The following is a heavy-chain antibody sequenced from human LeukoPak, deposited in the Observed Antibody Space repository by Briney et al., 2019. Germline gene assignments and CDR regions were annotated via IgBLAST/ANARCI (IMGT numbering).Heavy chain of an antibody. D-gene: IGHD1-26*01. V-gene: IGHV3-23*01. CDR1: GFTFSSYA. CDR2: ISGSGGST. CDR3: AKGHGSRWELLTY. J-gene: IGHJ4*02. Sequence: TGGSLRLSCAASGFTFSSYAMSWVRQAPGKGLEWVSAISGSGGSTYYADSVKGRFTISRDNSKNTLYLQMNSLRAEDTAVYYCAKGHGSRWELLTYWGQGTLVTVSS.